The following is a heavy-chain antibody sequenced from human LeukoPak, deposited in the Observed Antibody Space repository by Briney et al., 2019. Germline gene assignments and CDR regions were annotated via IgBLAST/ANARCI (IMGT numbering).Heavy chain of an antibody. Sequence: PGGSLRLSCAASGFTFSGYSMNWVRQAPGKGLEWVSYISSSSSPIYYADSVKGRFTISRDNSKNTLYLQMNSLRAEDTAVYYCARAGQLVQYYFDYWGQGTLVTVSS. CDR2: ISSSSSPI. CDR3: ARAGQLVQYYFDY. J-gene: IGHJ4*02. V-gene: IGHV3-48*01. CDR1: GFTFSGYS. D-gene: IGHD6-6*01.